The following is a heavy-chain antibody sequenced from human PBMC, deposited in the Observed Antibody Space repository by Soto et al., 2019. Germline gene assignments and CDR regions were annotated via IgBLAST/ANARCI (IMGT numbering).Heavy chain of an antibody. CDR1: GGSISNNSHY. Sequence: SETLSFTYTVSGGSISNNSHYWGWARQQPGKWLEWIGNIYYNGNNYYNPSLKSRVTISVDTSENQFFLKLRSVTAADTVIYCCAIPWMPTGLNNFDLWGQGTLVTV. V-gene: IGHV4-39*01. D-gene: IGHD1-1*01. J-gene: IGHJ3*01. CDR3: AIPWMPTGLNNFDL. CDR2: IYYNGNN.